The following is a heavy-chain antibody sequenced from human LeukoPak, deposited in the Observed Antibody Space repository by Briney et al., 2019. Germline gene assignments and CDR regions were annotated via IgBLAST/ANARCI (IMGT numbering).Heavy chain of an antibody. J-gene: IGHJ6*03. CDR3: TRDIADLYYYYYYLDV. D-gene: IGHD3-16*02. V-gene: IGHV3-49*04. Sequence: GGSLRLSCTASGFTFGDYAMSWVRQAPGKGLEWVGFIRSKAYGGTTEYAASVKGRFTISRDDSKSIAYLQMNSLKTEDTAVYYCTRDIADLYYYYYYLDVWGKGTTVTISS. CDR1: GFTFGDYA. CDR2: IRSKAYGGTT.